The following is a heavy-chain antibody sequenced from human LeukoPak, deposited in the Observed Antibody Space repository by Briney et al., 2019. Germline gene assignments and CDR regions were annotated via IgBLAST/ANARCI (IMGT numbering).Heavy chain of an antibody. CDR3: ARANYYDTPFDY. CDR1: GFIFSSYW. J-gene: IGHJ4*02. Sequence: GGSLRLSCAASGFIFSSYWMSWVRQAPGKGLEWVGNIKEDGSEKRYVDSLKGRFTISRDNAKNSLYLQMNSLRAEDTAVYYCARANYYDTPFDYWGQGTLVTVSS. CDR2: IKEDGSEK. D-gene: IGHD3-22*01. V-gene: IGHV3-7*04.